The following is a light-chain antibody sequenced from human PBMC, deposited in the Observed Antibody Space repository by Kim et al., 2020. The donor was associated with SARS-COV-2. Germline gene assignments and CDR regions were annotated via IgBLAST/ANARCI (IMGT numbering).Light chain of an antibody. CDR2: QDS. V-gene: IGLV3-1*01. CDR1: KLGDKY. Sequence: SVPPGKTASITCAGDKLGDKYACWYQQKPGQSPGLVIYQDSKRPSGIPERFSGSNSGNTATLTISGTQAMDEADYYCQAWDSSTVVFGGGTQLTVL. CDR3: QAWDSSTVV. J-gene: IGLJ2*01.